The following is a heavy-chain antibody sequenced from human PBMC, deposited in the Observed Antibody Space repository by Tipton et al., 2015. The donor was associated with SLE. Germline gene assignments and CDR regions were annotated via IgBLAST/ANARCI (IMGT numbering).Heavy chain of an antibody. CDR2: IYYSGST. D-gene: IGHD6-19*01. J-gene: IGHJ4*02. CDR3: ARFQQWLVEYSDDY. Sequence: GLVKPSETLSLPCTVSGGSISSHYWSWIRQPPGKGLEWIGYIYYSGSTNYNPSLKSRVTISVDTSKNQFSLKLSSVTAADTAVYYCARFQQWLVEYSDDYWGQGTLVTVSS. CDR1: GGSISSHY. V-gene: IGHV4-59*08.